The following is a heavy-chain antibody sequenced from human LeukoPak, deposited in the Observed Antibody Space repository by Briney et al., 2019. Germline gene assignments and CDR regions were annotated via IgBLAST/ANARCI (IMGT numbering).Heavy chain of an antibody. CDR1: GFTFTSYS. CDR2: IIASGGNT. D-gene: IGHD3-10*01. V-gene: IGHV3-23*01. Sequence: GPSLRLSCAASGFTFTSYSMTCVRQAPGKGLEWVSVIIASGGNTYSADSVEGRFTISRDNSKHTVYLQMNSLTAEHTAVYYCAKDREVRGYYGLDVGGQGTTVTVSS. J-gene: IGHJ6*02. CDR3: AKDREVRGYYGLDV.